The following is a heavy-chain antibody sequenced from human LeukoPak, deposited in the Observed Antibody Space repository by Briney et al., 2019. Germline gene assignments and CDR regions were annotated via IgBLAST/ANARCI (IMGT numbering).Heavy chain of an antibody. CDR2: INHSGST. CDR1: GGSISSGDYY. J-gene: IGHJ4*02. Sequence: SETLSLTCTVSGGSISSGDYYWSWIRQPPGKGLEWIGEINHSGSTNYNPSLKSRVTISVDTSKNQFSLKLSSVTAADTAVYYCARHLTIFGVVTIFDYWGQGTLVTVSS. V-gene: IGHV4-39*01. CDR3: ARHLTIFGVVTIFDY. D-gene: IGHD3-3*01.